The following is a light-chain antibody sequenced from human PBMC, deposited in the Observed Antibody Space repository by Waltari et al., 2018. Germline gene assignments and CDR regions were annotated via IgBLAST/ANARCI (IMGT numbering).Light chain of an antibody. CDR3: SSYAGRNNIVL. J-gene: IGLJ2*01. CDR1: SSDVGSYNY. CDR2: EVS. V-gene: IGLV2-8*01. Sequence: QSALTQPPSASGSPGQSVTISCTGTSSDVGSYNYVSWYQQHPGKAPKRMIYEVSKRPSGVPDRFSGSKSGNTASLTVSGLQAEDEADYYCSSYAGRNNIVLFGGGTKLTVL.